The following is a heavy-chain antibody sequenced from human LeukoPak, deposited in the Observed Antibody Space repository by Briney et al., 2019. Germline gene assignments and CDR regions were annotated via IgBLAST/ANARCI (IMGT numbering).Heavy chain of an antibody. CDR3: ARDGTAVGINYDY. CDR2: ISYDGSNK. CDR1: GFTFSSYA. J-gene: IGHJ4*02. V-gene: IGHV3-30*04. D-gene: IGHD6-13*01. Sequence: PGRSLRLSCAASGFTFSSYAMHWVRQAPGKGLECVAVISYDGSNKYYADSVKGRFTISRDNSKNSLYLQMNSLRAEDTAVYYCARDGTAVGINYDYWGQGTLVTVSS.